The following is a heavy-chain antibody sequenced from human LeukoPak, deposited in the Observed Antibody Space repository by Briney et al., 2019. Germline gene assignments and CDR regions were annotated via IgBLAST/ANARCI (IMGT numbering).Heavy chain of an antibody. Sequence: GGSLRLSCAASGFTFSSYSMNWVRQAPGKGLEWVSSISSSSSYIYYADSVKGRFTISRDNARNSLYLQMNSLRAEDTAVYYCAREDWLQPPRLNWYFDLWGRGTLVTVSS. CDR1: GFTFSSYS. D-gene: IGHD5-24*01. CDR3: AREDWLQPPRLNWYFDL. V-gene: IGHV3-21*01. CDR2: ISSSSSYI. J-gene: IGHJ2*01.